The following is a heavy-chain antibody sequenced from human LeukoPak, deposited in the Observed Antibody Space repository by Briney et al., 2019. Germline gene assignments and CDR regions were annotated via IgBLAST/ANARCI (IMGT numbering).Heavy chain of an antibody. V-gene: IGHV3-43*02. D-gene: IGHD6-13*01. CDR1: GFTFDDYA. Sequence: GGSLRLSCAASGFTFDDYAMHWVRQTPRKGLEWVSLISGDGGSTYYADSVKGRFTISRDNSKNSLYLQMNSLRTEDTALYYCAKDGSSSSPFDYWGQGTLVTVSS. J-gene: IGHJ4*02. CDR3: AKDGSSSSPFDY. CDR2: ISGDGGST.